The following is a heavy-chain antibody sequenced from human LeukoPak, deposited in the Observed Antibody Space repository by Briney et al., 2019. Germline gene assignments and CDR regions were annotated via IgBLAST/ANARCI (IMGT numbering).Heavy chain of an antibody. CDR2: ISGSGGST. Sequence: PGGSLRLSCAASGFTFSSYGMHWVRQAPGKGLEWVSAISGSGGSTYYADSVKGRFTISRDNSKNTLYLQMNSLRAEDTAVYYCAKDPPRIAAAGINWFDPWGQGTLVTVSS. V-gene: IGHV3-23*01. CDR1: GFTFSSYG. D-gene: IGHD6-13*01. J-gene: IGHJ5*02. CDR3: AKDPPRIAAAGINWFDP.